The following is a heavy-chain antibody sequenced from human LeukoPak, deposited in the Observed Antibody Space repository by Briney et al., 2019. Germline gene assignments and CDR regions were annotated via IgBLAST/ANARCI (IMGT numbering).Heavy chain of an antibody. CDR3: ARGGRKLPYYYDMDV. J-gene: IGHJ6*03. V-gene: IGHV4-34*01. D-gene: IGHD4-23*01. CDR2: INHSGST. CDR1: GGSFSGYY. Sequence: SETLSLTCAVYGGSFSGYYWSWIRQPPGKGLEWIGEINHSGSTNYNPSLKSRVTISVDTSKNQFSLKLSSVTAADTAVYYCARGGRKLPYYYDMDVWGKGTTVTVSS.